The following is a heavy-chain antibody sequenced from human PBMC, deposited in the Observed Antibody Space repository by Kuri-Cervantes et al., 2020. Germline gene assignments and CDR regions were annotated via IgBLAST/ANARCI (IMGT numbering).Heavy chain of an antibody. J-gene: IGHJ6*02. CDR3: ARDKGQGYSSSWYGGNLIGGGMDV. CDR2: INPSGGST. Sequence: ASVKVSCKASGYTFTSYYMHWVRQAPGQGLEWMGIINPSGGSTSYAQKFQGRVTMTRDTSTSTVYMELSSLRSEDTAVYYCARDKGQGYSSSWYGGNLIGGGMDVWGQGTTVTVSS. D-gene: IGHD6-13*01. CDR1: GYTFTSYY. V-gene: IGHV1-46*01.